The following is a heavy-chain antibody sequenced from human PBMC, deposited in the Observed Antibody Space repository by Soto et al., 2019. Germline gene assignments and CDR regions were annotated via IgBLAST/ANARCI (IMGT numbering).Heavy chain of an antibody. J-gene: IGHJ6*03. D-gene: IGHD1-1*01. Sequence: NPSETLSLTCTVSGCSISSGGYYWSWIRQHPGKGLEWIGYIYYSGSTYYNPSLKSRVTISVDTSKNQFSLKLSSVTAADTAVYYCARDAEDNWNDFRRVNYMDVWGKGTTVTVSS. CDR3: ARDAEDNWNDFRRVNYMDV. CDR2: IYYSGST. V-gene: IGHV4-31*03. CDR1: GCSISSGGYY.